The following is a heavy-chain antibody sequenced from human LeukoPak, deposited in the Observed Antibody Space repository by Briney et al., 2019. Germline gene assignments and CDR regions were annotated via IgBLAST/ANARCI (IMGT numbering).Heavy chain of an antibody. Sequence: PSETLSLTCTVSGGSMSSYYWSWIRQSPGKGLEWIGYIYYSGSTSYNPSLKSRVTISVDTSKNQFSLKLSSVTAADTAVYAREGARWEPSFSAFDIWGQGTMVTVSS. CDR3: EGARWEPSFSAFDI. CDR2: IYYSGST. CDR1: GGSMSSYY. V-gene: IGHV4-59*03. J-gene: IGHJ3*02. D-gene: IGHD1-26*01.